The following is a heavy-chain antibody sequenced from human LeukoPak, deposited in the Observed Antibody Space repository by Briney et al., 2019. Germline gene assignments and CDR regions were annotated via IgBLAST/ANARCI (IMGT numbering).Heavy chain of an antibody. V-gene: IGHV1-18*01. Sequence: ASVKVSCKASGYTFTSYGISWVRQAPGQGLEWMGWISAHNGNTNYAQKLQGRVTMTTDTSTSTAYMELRSLRSDDTAVYYCARDWPVVVAATYYYYYYMDVWGKGTTVTISS. D-gene: IGHD2-15*01. CDR1: GYTFTSYG. CDR2: ISAHNGNT. CDR3: ARDWPVVVAATYYYYYYMDV. J-gene: IGHJ6*03.